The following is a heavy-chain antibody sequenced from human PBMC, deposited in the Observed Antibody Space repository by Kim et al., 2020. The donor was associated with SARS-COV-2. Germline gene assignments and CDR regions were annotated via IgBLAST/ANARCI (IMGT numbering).Heavy chain of an antibody. V-gene: IGHV4-39*01. D-gene: IGHD3-9*01. J-gene: IGHJ4*02. CDR2: IHHRGPT. Sequence: SETLSLTCTVSGVSISTNYNWGWIRQPPGKGLEWSASIHHRGPTYYNPSLKSRVTISVDTSKNQFSLMLSSVTAADTAIYYCAGHEIWLSGFGHCGQGTLVTVTS. CDR1: GVSISTNYN. CDR3: AGHEIWLSGFGH.